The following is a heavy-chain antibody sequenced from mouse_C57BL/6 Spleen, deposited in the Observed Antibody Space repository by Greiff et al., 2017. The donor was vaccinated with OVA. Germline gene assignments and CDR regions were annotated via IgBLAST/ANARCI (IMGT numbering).Heavy chain of an antibody. D-gene: IGHD2-12*01. Sequence: EVQLVESGGGLVKPGGSLKLSCAASGFTFSDYGMHWVRQAPEKGLEWVAYISSGSSTIYYADTVKGRFTISRDNAKNTLFLQMTSLRSEDTAMYYCARRYDVRAMDYWGQGTSVTVSS. CDR3: ARRYDVRAMDY. CDR2: ISSGSSTI. CDR1: GFTFSDYG. V-gene: IGHV5-17*01. J-gene: IGHJ4*01.